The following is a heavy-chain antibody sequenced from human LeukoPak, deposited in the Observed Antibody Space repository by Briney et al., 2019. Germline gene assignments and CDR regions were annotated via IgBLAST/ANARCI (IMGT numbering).Heavy chain of an antibody. V-gene: IGHV3-23*01. J-gene: IGHJ4*02. CDR1: GFTFSSYA. CDR2: ISGSGGST. Sequence: PGGSLRLSCAASGFTFSSYAMSWVRQAPGKGLEWVSAISGSGGSTYYADSVKGRFTISRDNSKNTLYLQMNSLRAEDMAVYYCAKGNLRGVIIGPLDYWGQGTLVTVSS. D-gene: IGHD3-10*01. CDR3: AKGNLRGVIIGPLDY.